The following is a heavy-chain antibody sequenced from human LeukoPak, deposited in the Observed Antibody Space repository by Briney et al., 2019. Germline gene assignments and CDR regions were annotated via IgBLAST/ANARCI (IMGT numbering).Heavy chain of an antibody. D-gene: IGHD3-10*01. CDR1: GFTFSNAW. J-gene: IGHJ4*02. V-gene: IGHV3-15*01. Sequence: PGGSLRLSCAASGFTFSNAWMSWVRQAPGEGLEWVGRIKSKTVGGTTDYAAPVKGRFTISRDDSKNTLYLQMNSLKTEDTAVYYCTRDGEFFDYWGQGTLVTVSS. CDR2: IKSKTVGGTT. CDR3: TRDGEFFDY.